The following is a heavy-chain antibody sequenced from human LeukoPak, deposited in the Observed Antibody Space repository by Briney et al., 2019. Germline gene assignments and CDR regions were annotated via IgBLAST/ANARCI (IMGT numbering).Heavy chain of an antibody. CDR3: AKSGPVKLLLFTPFVY. CDR2: ISGTGGST. CDR1: GFTFSSYA. D-gene: IGHD2-15*01. Sequence: PGGSLRLSCAASGFTFSSYALSWVRQTPGKGLEYVSTISGTGGSTYHADSVRGRFTISRDNSKSTLSLQMNSLRAEDTAIYYCAKSGPVKLLLFTPFVYWGQGTLVTVSS. V-gene: IGHV3-23*01. J-gene: IGHJ4*02.